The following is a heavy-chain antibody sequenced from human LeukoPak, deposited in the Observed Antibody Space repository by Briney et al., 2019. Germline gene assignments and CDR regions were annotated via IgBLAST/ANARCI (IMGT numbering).Heavy chain of an antibody. J-gene: IGHJ4*02. V-gene: IGHV3-48*03. CDR3: ARARGAFCGGDCYSESYYFDY. D-gene: IGHD2-21*02. CDR2: ISSSGSTI. CDR1: GFTFSSYD. Sequence: GGSLRLSCAASGFTFSSYDMNWVRQAPGKGLEWLSYISSSGSTIYYADSVKGRFTISRDNAKNSLYLQMNSLRAEDTAVYYCARARGAFCGGDCYSESYYFDYWGQGTLVTVSS.